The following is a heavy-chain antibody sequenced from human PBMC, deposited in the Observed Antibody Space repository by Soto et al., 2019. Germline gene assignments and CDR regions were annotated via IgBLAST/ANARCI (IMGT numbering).Heavy chain of an antibody. CDR3: ARMAQLGSGWFDP. CDR1: GGSISSSSYY. V-gene: IGHV4-39*01. Sequence: QLQLQESGPGLVKPSETLSLTCTVSGGSISSSSYYWGWIRQPPGKGLEWIGSIYYSGSTYYNPSLKSRVTISVDTSKNQFSLKLSSVTAADTAVYYCARMAQLGSGWFDPWGQGTLVTVSS. J-gene: IGHJ5*02. D-gene: IGHD6-6*01. CDR2: IYYSGST.